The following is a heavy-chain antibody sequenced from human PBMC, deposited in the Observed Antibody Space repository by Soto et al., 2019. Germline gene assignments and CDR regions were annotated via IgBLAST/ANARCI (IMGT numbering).Heavy chain of an antibody. V-gene: IGHV4-30-2*01. J-gene: IGHJ5*02. CDR3: ARETYCGGDCYSNWFDP. CDR2: IYHSGST. D-gene: IGHD2-21*02. CDR1: GGSISRGGYS. Sequence: SETLSLTCAVSGGSISRGGYSWILIRQPPGKGLEWIGYIYHSGSTYYNPSLKSRVTISVDRSKNQFSLKLSSVTAADTAVYYCARETYCGGDCYSNWFDPWGQGTLVTVSS.